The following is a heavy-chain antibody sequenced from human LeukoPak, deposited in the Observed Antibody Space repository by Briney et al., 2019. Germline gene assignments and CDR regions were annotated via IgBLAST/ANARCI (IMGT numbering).Heavy chain of an antibody. Sequence: TASETLSLTCTVSGDSISSSSYSWGWIRQPPGKGLKWIGTIYYTGTTYFNPSLESRITISEDTSKNQFSLKLNSVTAADSAIYYCARSIPTSGCYGGYFDYWGQGTLVTVSS. V-gene: IGHV4-39*01. J-gene: IGHJ4*02. CDR2: IYYTGTT. CDR1: GDSISSSSYS. CDR3: ARSIPTSGCYGGYFDY. D-gene: IGHD3-22*01.